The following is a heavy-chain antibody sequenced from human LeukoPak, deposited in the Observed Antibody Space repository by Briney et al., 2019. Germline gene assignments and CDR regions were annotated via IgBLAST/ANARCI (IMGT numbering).Heavy chain of an antibody. CDR2: INPNSGGT. D-gene: IGHD3-3*01. CDR1: GGTFSSYT. CDR3: ARDLSIFGVVNWYFDL. J-gene: IGHJ2*01. V-gene: IGHV1-2*02. Sequence: GASVKVSCKASGGTFSSYTISWVRQAPGQGLEWMGWINPNSGGTNYAQKFQGRVTMTRDTSISTAYMELSRLRSDDTAVYYCARDLSIFGVVNWYFDLWGRGTLVTVSS.